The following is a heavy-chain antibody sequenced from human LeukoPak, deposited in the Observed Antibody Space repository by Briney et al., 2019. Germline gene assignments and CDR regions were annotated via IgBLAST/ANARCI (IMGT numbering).Heavy chain of an antibody. Sequence: SVRVSCKASGGTFSSYAISWVRQAPGQGLEWMGGIIPIFGTANYAQKFQGRVTITADESTSTAYMELSSLRSEDTAVYYCAREELDSRDLSFDYWGQGTLVTVSS. J-gene: IGHJ4*02. CDR1: GGTFSSYA. V-gene: IGHV1-69*01. D-gene: IGHD3-10*01. CDR3: AREELDSRDLSFDY. CDR2: IIPIFGTA.